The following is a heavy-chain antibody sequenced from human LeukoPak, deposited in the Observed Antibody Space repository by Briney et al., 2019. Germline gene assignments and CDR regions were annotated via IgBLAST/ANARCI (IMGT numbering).Heavy chain of an antibody. D-gene: IGHD3-22*01. J-gene: IGHJ6*03. CDR3: ARVEYYYDSSGYSYYMDV. Sequence: SETLSLTCTVSGGSVSSGSYYWSWIRQPPGKGLEWIGYIYYSGSTNYNPSLKSRVTISVDTSKNQFSLKLSSVTAAGTAVYYCARVEYYYDSSGYSYYMDVWGKGTTVTVSS. CDR1: GGSVSSGSYY. CDR2: IYYSGST. V-gene: IGHV4-61*01.